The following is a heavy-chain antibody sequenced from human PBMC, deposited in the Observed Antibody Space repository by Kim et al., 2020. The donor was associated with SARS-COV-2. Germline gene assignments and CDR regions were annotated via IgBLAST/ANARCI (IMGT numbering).Heavy chain of an antibody. Sequence: GGSLRLSCAASGFTFSGSAMHWVRQASGKGLEWVGRIRSKANSYATAYAASVKGRFTISRDDSKNTAYLQMNSLKTEDTAVYYCTRPRLGTSSAADYYYYMDVWGKGTTVTVSS. CDR1: GFTFSGSA. CDR2: IRSKANSYAT. CDR3: TRPRLGTSSAADYYYYMDV. D-gene: IGHD2-2*01. J-gene: IGHJ6*03. V-gene: IGHV3-73*01.